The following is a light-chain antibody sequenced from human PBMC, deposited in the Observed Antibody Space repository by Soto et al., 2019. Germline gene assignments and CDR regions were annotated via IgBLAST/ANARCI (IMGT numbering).Light chain of an antibody. CDR2: KVS. J-gene: IGKJ1*01. V-gene: IGKV2-30*01. CDR3: LQHKSYQWT. CDR1: ESLVYSDGNIY. Sequence: DVVLTQSPLSLPVTLGQPASISCRSSESLVYSDGNIYLNWFQQRPGQSPRRLIYKVSDRDSGVPDRFSGSGSGTHFTLKIDTLEPEDFATYFCLQHKSYQWTFGQGTKVDIK.